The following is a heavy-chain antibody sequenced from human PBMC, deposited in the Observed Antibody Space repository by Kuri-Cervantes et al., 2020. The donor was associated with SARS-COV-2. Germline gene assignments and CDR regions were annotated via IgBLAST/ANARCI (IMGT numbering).Heavy chain of an antibody. V-gene: IGHV1-69*13. Sequence: SVKVSCKASGGTFSRYALNWVRQAPGQGLEWMGGIIPIFATSNYAQKFQGRVTITADESTSTAYTELSSLRSEDTAVYYCARSRLTGYYYYGMDVWGQGTTVTVSS. CDR1: GGTFSRYA. D-gene: IGHD2-8*01. CDR2: IIPIFATS. CDR3: ARSRLTGYYYYGMDV. J-gene: IGHJ6*02.